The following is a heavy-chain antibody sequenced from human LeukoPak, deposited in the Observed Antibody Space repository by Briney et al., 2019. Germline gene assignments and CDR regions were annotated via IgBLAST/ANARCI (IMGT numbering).Heavy chain of an antibody. V-gene: IGHV4-59*08. Sequence: PSETLSLTCTVSGGSISSYYWSWIRQPPGKGLEWIGYIYYSGSTNYNPSLKSRVTISVDTSKNQFSLKLSSVTAADTAVYYCARHAPVDAYYDYVRGSYRTPDFDYWGQGTLVTVSS. D-gene: IGHD3-16*02. J-gene: IGHJ4*02. CDR3: ARHAPVDAYYDYVRGSYRTPDFDY. CDR2: IYYSGST. CDR1: GGSISSYY.